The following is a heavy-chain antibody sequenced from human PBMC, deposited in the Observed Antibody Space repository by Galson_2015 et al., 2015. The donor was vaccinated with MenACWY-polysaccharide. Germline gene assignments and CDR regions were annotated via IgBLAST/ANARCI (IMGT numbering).Heavy chain of an antibody. Sequence: SLRLSCAASGFTFSSYWMHWVRHAPGEGLVWVSRINTDGSSTSYEDSVKGRFTVSRDNAKNTVYLQMNSLRAEDTAVYYCARDPHCGAGCSIHDAFDVWGQGTKVTVSS. D-gene: IGHD2-21*02. J-gene: IGHJ3*01. CDR2: INTDGSST. CDR3: ARDPHCGAGCSIHDAFDV. V-gene: IGHV3-74*01. CDR1: GFTFSSYW.